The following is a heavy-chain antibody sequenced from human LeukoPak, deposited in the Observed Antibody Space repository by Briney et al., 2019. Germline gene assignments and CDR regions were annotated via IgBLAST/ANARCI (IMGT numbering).Heavy chain of an antibody. D-gene: IGHD2-2*01. V-gene: IGHV3-23*01. J-gene: IGHJ3*02. CDR3: AKQTVVIPTAADAFDI. Sequence: GGSLRLSCAASGFTFSSYAMSWVRQAPGKGLEWVPGISGSGDSTYYADSVKGRFTISRDNSKHTPYLQMNSLRAEDTAVYYCAKQTVVIPTAADAFDIRGQGTMVTVSS. CDR1: GFTFSSYA. CDR2: ISGSGDST.